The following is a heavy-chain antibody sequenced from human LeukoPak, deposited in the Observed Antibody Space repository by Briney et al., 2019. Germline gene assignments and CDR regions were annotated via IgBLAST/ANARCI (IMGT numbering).Heavy chain of an antibody. D-gene: IGHD6-13*01. V-gene: IGHV3-74*01. CDR2: INTDGSST. J-gene: IGHJ4*02. CDR3: AREWSSSWYSLDY. CDR1: GFTFSSYW. Sequence: GGSLRLSCAASGFTFSSYWMHWVRQAPGKGLVWVSRINTDGSSTSYADSVKGRFTISRDNAKNTLYLQMNSLRAEDTAVYYCAREWSSSWYSLDYWGQGTLVTVSS.